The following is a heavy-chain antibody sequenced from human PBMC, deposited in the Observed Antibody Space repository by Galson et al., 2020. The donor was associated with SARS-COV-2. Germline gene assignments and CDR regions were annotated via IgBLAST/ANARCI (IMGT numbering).Heavy chain of an antibody. CDR2: IYHSGSA. J-gene: IGHJ4*02. CDR1: GGSINNSPYY. CDR3: ARAGYGYVDY. D-gene: IGHD5-18*01. Sequence: SETLSLTCTVSGGSINNSPYYWSWIRQHPGKGLEWIGYIYHSGSAYYDPSLKSRVSMSVDTSKDQFSLRLSSVTAADTAVYFCARAGYGYVDYWGQGTLVTVSS. V-gene: IGHV4-31*03.